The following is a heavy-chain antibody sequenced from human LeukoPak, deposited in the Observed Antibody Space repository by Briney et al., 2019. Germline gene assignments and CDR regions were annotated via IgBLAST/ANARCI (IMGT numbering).Heavy chain of an antibody. CDR3: ARQIGFITMVRGVTAEYFQH. CDR2: IYYSGST. J-gene: IGHJ1*01. D-gene: IGHD3-10*01. V-gene: IGHV4-39*01. CDR1: GGSISSSSYY. Sequence: PSETLSLTCTVSGGSISSSSYYWGWIRQPPGKGLEWIGSIYYSGSTYYNPSLKSRVTISVDTSKNQFSLKLSSMTAADTAVYYCARQIGFITMVRGVTAEYFQHWGQGTLVTVSS.